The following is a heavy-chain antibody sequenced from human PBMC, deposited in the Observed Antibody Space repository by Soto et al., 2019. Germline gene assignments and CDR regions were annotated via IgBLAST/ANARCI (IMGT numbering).Heavy chain of an antibody. D-gene: IGHD3-10*01. CDR3: AREAGVYGSGSYGMDG. V-gene: IGHV3-30-3*01. CDR1: GFTFSNYS. Sequence: QVQLVESGGGVVQPGRSLRLSCAASGFTFSNYSMHWVRQAPGKGLEWVAVISYDGSNKYYADSVKGRFTISRDNSKNTLYLQMNSLRAEDTAVYYCAREAGVYGSGSYGMDGWGQGTTVTVSS. J-gene: IGHJ6*02. CDR2: ISYDGSNK.